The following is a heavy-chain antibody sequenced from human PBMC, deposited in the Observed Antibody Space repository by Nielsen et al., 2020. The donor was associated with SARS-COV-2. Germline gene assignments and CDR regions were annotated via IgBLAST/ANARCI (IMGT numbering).Heavy chain of an antibody. D-gene: IGHD3-22*01. J-gene: IGHJ4*02. CDR1: DGSLSGHY. V-gene: IGHV4-34*01. Sequence: SETLSLTCAVSDGSLSGHYWTWIRQPPGKGLEWIGEVSHSGSTNTNPSLKSRVTVFMDTSKNQFSLKLSTVTAADTAVFYCVRHSSGTNFDYWGRGTLVTVSS. CDR2: VSHSGST. CDR3: VRHSSGTNFDY.